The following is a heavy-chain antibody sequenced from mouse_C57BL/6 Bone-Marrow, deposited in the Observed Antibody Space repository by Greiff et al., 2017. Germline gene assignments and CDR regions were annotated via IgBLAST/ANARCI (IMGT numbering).Heavy chain of an antibody. CDR3: ARDGGYWPFAY. CDR1: GYTFTSYW. D-gene: IGHD2-3*01. J-gene: IGHJ3*01. Sequence: VQLQQSGAELVKPGASVKLSCKASGYTFTSYWMQWVKQRPGQGLEWIGEIDPSDSYTNYNQKFKGKATLTVDTSSSTAYMQLSSLTSEDSAVYYCARDGGYWPFAYWGQGTLVTVSA. V-gene: IGHV1-50*01. CDR2: IDPSDSYT.